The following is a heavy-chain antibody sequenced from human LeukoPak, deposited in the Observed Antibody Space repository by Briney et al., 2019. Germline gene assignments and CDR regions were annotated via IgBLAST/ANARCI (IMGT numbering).Heavy chain of an antibody. Sequence: PGGSLRLSCAASGFTFSTYGMHWVRQAPGKGLEWVAFIRYDGSNKYYADSVKGRFTISRDNSKNTLYLQMNSLRAEDTAVYYCAKAGAGWELLGEVFDYWGQGTLVTVSS. J-gene: IGHJ4*02. CDR3: AKAGAGWELLGEVFDY. CDR1: GFTFSTYG. D-gene: IGHD1-26*01. CDR2: IRYDGSNK. V-gene: IGHV3-30*02.